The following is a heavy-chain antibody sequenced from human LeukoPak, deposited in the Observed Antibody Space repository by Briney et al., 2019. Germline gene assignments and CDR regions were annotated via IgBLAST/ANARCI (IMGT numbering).Heavy chain of an antibody. CDR3: ATATTVTTEWFDP. Sequence: GASVKVSCKASGYTFTGYYMHWVRQAPGQGLEWMGWINPNSGGTNYAQKFRGRVTMTRDTSISTAYMELSGLRSDDTAVYYCATATTVTTEWFDPWGQGTLVTVSS. V-gene: IGHV1-2*02. J-gene: IGHJ5*02. CDR2: INPNSGGT. D-gene: IGHD4-17*01. CDR1: GYTFTGYY.